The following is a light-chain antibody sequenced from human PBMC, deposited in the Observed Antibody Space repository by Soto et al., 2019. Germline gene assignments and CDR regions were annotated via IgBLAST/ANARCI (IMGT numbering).Light chain of an antibody. V-gene: IGKV3-15*01. CDR3: QQYDDWPLT. J-gene: IGKJ3*01. Sequence: VMTQSPATLSVSPGEGATLSCWASQSVARSLAWYQQKPGQAPRLLMFDSSTRATGIPAKFSGSGSGTEFTLTISSLQSEDFAIYYCQQYDDWPLTFGPGTKLDI. CDR1: QSVARS. CDR2: DSS.